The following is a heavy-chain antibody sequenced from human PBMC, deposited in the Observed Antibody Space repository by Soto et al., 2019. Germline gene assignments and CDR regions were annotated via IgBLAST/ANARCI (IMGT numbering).Heavy chain of an antibody. CDR1: GGSISSGSFY. CDR3: ARHWEQWLGDIDD. V-gene: IGHV4-39*01. J-gene: IGHJ4*02. D-gene: IGHD6-19*01. CDR2: IYYTRNT. Sequence: QLQLQESGPGLVKPSETLSLTCTVSGGSISSGSFYWGWIRQPPGKGLEWIGSIYYTRNTYYNPSLKRRVTISVDASKNQCSLKLSSVTAADTAVYYCARHWEQWLGDIDDWGQGTLVAVSS.